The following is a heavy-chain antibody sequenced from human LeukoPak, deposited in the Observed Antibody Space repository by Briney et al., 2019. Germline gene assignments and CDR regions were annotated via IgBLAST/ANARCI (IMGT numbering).Heavy chain of an antibody. D-gene: IGHD1-1*01. CDR1: GGSISSGGYY. CDR2: IYHSGST. Sequence: PSETLSLTCTVSGGSISSGGYYWSWIRQPPGKGLEWIGYIYHSGSTYYNPSLKSRVTISVDRSKNQFSLKLSSVTAADTAVYYCARERGYKYGIDYWGQGTLVTVSS. CDR3: ARERGYKYGIDY. J-gene: IGHJ4*02. V-gene: IGHV4-30-2*01.